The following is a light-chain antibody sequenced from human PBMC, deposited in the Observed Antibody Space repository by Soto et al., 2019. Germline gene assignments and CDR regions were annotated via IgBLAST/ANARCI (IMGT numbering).Light chain of an antibody. CDR1: QSISSW. Sequence: DIQMTQSPSTLSASVGDRVTITCRASQSISSWLAWYQQKPGKAPKVLIFDASSLESGVPSRFSGSGFGTEFTLTISSLQPDDSATYYCLQDYNYPWTFGQGTKVDIK. V-gene: IGKV1-5*01. J-gene: IGKJ1*01. CDR3: LQDYNYPWT. CDR2: DAS.